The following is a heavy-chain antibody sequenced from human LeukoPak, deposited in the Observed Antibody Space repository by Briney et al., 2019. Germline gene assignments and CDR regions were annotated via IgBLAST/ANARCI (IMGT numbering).Heavy chain of an antibody. CDR3: ARNGKWIQLWLFAAGWFDP. J-gene: IGHJ5*02. Sequence: PSETLSLTCTVSGGSISSSSYYWGWIRQPPGKGLEWIGSIYYSGSTYYNPSLKSRVTISVDTSKNQFSLKLSSVTAADTAVYYCARNGKWIQLWLFAAGWFDPWGQGTLVTVSS. D-gene: IGHD5-18*01. CDR2: IYYSGST. CDR1: GGSISSSSYY. V-gene: IGHV4-39*01.